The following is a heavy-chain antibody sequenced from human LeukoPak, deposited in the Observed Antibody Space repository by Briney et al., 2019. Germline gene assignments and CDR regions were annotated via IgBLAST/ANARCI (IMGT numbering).Heavy chain of an antibody. D-gene: IGHD1-26*01. CDR3: ARHRYHVGAISLDY. Sequence: SETLSLTCAVSGYSISSGCYWGWIRPPPGKGLGRGGSIYHSGSTYYNPSLKSRVTISVDTSKNQFSLKLSSVTAADTTVYYCARHRYHVGAISLDYWGQGTLVTVSS. V-gene: IGHV4-38-2*01. CDR2: IYHSGST. J-gene: IGHJ4*02. CDR1: GYSISSGCY.